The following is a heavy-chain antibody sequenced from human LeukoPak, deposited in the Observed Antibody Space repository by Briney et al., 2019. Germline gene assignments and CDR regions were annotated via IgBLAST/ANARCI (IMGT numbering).Heavy chain of an antibody. J-gene: IGHJ5*02. V-gene: IGHV1-69*04. CDR2: IIPILGIA. Sequence: GASVKVSCKASGYTFTSYGISWVRQAPGQGLEWMGRIIPILGIANYAQKFQGRVTITADKSTSTAYMELSSLRSEDTAVYYCARDWIAVAGTVTEFDPWGQGTLVTVSS. CDR1: GYTFTSYG. D-gene: IGHD6-19*01. CDR3: ARDWIAVAGTVTEFDP.